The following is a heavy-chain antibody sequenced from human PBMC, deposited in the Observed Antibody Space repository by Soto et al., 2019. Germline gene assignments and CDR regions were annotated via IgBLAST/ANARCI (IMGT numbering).Heavy chain of an antibody. CDR1: GGTFSSYA. D-gene: IGHD2-2*01. CDR3: ASSALVSAQAYQLILGSDP. CDR2: IIPIFGTA. V-gene: IGHV1-69*13. Sequence: YSVKVSCKASGGTFSSYAISWVRQAPGQGLEWMGGIIPIFGTANYAQKFQGRVTITADESTSTAYMELSSLRSEDTAGDYCASSALVSAQAYQLILGSDPWGQGTLVTGSS. J-gene: IGHJ5*02.